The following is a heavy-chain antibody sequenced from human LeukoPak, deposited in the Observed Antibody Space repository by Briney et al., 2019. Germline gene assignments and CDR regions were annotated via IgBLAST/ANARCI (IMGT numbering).Heavy chain of an antibody. Sequence: GGSLRLSCAASGFTFSSYAMSWVRQAPGKGLEWVSAISGSGGSTYYADSVKGRFTIPRDNSKNTLYLQMNSLRAEATAVYYCAKVFSSSWYPDAFDIWGQGTMVTVSS. V-gene: IGHV3-23*01. CDR3: AKVFSSSWYPDAFDI. D-gene: IGHD6-13*01. CDR2: ISGSGGST. CDR1: GFTFSSYA. J-gene: IGHJ3*02.